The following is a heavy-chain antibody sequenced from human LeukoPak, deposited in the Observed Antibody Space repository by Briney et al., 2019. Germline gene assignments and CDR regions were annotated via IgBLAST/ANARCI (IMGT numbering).Heavy chain of an antibody. J-gene: IGHJ4*02. CDR1: GFSFSSSY. D-gene: IGHD3-10*01. CDR2: IKQDGNEK. CDR3: ARDPRGSEYSHFDS. Sequence: GGSLRLSCVASGFSFSSSYMRWVRQAPGKGLEWVANIKQDGNEKQYVDSVKGRFTISRDNAKSSLYLQMNRLRADDTAVYYCARDPRGSEYSHFDSWGQGTLATVSS. V-gene: IGHV3-7*01.